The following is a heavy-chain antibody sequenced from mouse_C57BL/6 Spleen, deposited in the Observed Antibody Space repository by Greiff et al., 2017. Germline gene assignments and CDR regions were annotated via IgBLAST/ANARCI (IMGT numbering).Heavy chain of an antibody. Sequence: EVKLQESGGGLVQPKGSLKLSCAASGFSFNTYAMNWVRQAPGKGLEWVARIRSKSNNYATYYADSVKDRFTISRDDSESMLYLQMNNLKTEDTAMYYCVTGTADYWGQGTSVTVSS. CDR1: GFSFNTYA. J-gene: IGHJ4*01. CDR2: IRSKSNNYAT. CDR3: VTGTADY. D-gene: IGHD4-1*01. V-gene: IGHV10-1*01.